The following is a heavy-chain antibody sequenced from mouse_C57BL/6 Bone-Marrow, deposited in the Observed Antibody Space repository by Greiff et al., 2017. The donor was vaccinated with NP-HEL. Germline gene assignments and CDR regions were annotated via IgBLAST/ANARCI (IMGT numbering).Heavy chain of an antibody. CDR2: IFPGSGST. V-gene: IGHV1-75*01. J-gene: IGHJ1*03. D-gene: IGHD1-1*01. CDR1: GYTFTDYY. CDR3: ARSHYCGSSYYWYFDG. Sequence: VQLKESGPELVKPGASVKISCKASGYTFTDYYINWVKQRPGQGLEWIGWIFPGSGSTYYNEKFKGKATLTVDKSSSTAYMLLSSRTSEDSAVYFCARSHYCGSSYYWYFDGWGTGTTVTVSS.